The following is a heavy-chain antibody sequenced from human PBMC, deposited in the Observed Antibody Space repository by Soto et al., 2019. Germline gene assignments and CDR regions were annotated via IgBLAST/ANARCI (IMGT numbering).Heavy chain of an antibody. Sequence: GGSLRLSCAASGFTFSSYAMSWVRQAPGKGLEWVSAISGSGGSTYYSDSVKGRFTISRDNSKNTLYLQMNSLRAEDTAVYYCARTSYASYFDYWGQGTLVTVSS. CDR2: ISGSGGST. D-gene: IGHD2-8*01. V-gene: IGHV3-23*01. CDR3: ARTSYASYFDY. J-gene: IGHJ4*02. CDR1: GFTFSSYA.